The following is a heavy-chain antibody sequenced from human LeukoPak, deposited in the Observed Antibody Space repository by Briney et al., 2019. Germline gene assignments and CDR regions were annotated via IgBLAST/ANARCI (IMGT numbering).Heavy chain of an antibody. D-gene: IGHD2-2*01. CDR3: ACSSTSWPMYYYYGMDV. CDR2: IYHSGST. Sequence: ASETLSLTCAVSGGSISSSNWWSWVRQPPGKGLEWIGEIYHSGSTNYNPSLKSRVTISVDTSKNQFSLKLSSVTAADTAVYYCACSSTSWPMYYYYGMDVWGQGTTVTVSS. J-gene: IGHJ6*02. V-gene: IGHV4-4*02. CDR1: GGSISSSNW.